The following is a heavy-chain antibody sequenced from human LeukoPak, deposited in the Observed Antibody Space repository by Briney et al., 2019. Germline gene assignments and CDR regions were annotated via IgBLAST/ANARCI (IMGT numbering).Heavy chain of an antibody. Sequence: GGSLRLSCAASGFTFSNYWMHWVRQVPGKGLVWVSRINDGGSATFYADSVKGRFTISRETAKNTLFLQINSLRAEDTAVYYCAREILAPGKTHDYWGQGTLVTVSS. J-gene: IGHJ4*02. CDR3: AREILAPGKTHDY. V-gene: IGHV3-74*01. CDR1: GFTFSNYW. CDR2: INDGGSAT.